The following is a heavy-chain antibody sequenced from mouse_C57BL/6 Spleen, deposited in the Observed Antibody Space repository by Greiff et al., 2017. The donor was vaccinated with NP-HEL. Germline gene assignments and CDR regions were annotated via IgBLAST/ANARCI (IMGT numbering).Heavy chain of an antibody. V-gene: IGHV5-15*01. CDR1: GFTFSDYG. J-gene: IGHJ4*01. CDR3: ARIGYGSSYPYAMDY. CDR2: ISNLAYSI. Sequence: EVKLMESGGGLVQPGGSLKLSCAASGFTFSDYGMAWVRQAPRKGPEWVAFISNLAYSIYYADTVTGRFTISRENAKNTLYLEMSSLRSEDTAMYYCARIGYGSSYPYAMDYWGQGTSVTVSS. D-gene: IGHD1-1*01.